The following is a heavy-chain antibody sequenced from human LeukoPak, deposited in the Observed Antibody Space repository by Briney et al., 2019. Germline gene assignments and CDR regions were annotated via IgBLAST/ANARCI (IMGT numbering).Heavy chain of an antibody. Sequence: SETLSLTCAVYGGSFSGYYWSWIRQPPGKGLEWIGEINHSGSTNYNPSLKSRVTISVDTSKNQLSLKLSSVTAADTAVYYCARHGSGSYYNGSNDYWGQGTLVTVSS. V-gene: IGHV4-34*01. CDR3: ARHGSGSYYNGSNDY. D-gene: IGHD3-10*01. J-gene: IGHJ4*02. CDR1: GGSFSGYY. CDR2: INHSGST.